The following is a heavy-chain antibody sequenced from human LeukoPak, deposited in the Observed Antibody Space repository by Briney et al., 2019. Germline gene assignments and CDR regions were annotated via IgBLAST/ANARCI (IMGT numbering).Heavy chain of an antibody. V-gene: IGHV4-59*11. CDR1: GGSISSHY. CDR3: ARSDGAGGTDY. CDR2: IYYTGSI. Sequence: SETLSLTCSVSGGSISSHYWSWMRQPPGKGLEWIGCIYYTGSIDYNPSLKSRVTISVDTSKNQLSLKLNSVTAVDAAVYYCARSDGAGGTDYWGQGTLVTVSS. J-gene: IGHJ4*02. D-gene: IGHD1-26*01.